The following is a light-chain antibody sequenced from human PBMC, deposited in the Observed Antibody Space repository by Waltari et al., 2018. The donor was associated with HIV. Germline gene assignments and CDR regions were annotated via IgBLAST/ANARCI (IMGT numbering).Light chain of an antibody. J-gene: IGLJ2*01. CDR1: SSNIGAGYD. V-gene: IGLV1-40*01. Sequence: QSVLTQPPPVSGAPGQRVTISCTGSSSNIGAGYDVHWSQQLPGTAPRVLIYGNSNRPSGVPDRFSGSKSGTSASLAITGLQAEDEADYCCQSYDTSLSGSGVFGGGTKLTVL. CDR3: QSYDTSLSGSGV. CDR2: GNS.